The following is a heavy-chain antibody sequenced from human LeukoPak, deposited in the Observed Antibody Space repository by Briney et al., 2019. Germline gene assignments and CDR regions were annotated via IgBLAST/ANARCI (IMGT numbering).Heavy chain of an antibody. J-gene: IGHJ4*02. CDR2: ISSSSSYI. CDR1: GFTFSSYR. CDR3: ARYSGYDYSYSDY. Sequence: PGGSLRLSCAAAGFTFSSYRMNWVRQAPGKGLEWVSSISSSSSYIYYADSVKGRFTISRDNAKNSLYLQMNSLRAEDTAVYYCARYSGYDYSYSDYWGQGTLVTVSS. V-gene: IGHV3-21*01. D-gene: IGHD5-12*01.